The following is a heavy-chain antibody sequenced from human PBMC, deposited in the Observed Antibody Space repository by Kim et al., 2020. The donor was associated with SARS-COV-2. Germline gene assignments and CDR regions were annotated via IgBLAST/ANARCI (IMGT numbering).Heavy chain of an antibody. CDR1: GGSFSGYY. D-gene: IGHD6-13*01. V-gene: IGHV4-34*01. CDR3: ARGGSSWYFPRPHFQH. J-gene: IGHJ1*01. Sequence: SETLSLTCAVYGGSFSGYYWSWIRQPPGKGLEWIGEINHSGSTNYNPSLKSRVTISVDTSKNQFSLKLSSVTAADTAVYYCARGGSSWYFPRPHFQHWGQGTLVTVSS. CDR2: INHSGST.